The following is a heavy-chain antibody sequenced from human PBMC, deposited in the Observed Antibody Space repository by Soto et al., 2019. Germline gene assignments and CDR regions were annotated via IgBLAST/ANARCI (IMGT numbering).Heavy chain of an antibody. CDR2: FSVSGGST. V-gene: IGHV3-23*01. CDR3: AKEGGAYCSSTSCRPYYFDY. D-gene: IGHD2-2*01. Sequence: GGSLRLSCAASGFTFSSYAMSWVRQAPGKGLEWVSAFSVSGGSTYYADSVKGRFTISRDNSENTLSLQMNSLTAEDTAVYYCAKEGGAYCSSTSCRPYYFDYWGQGA. CDR1: GFTFSSYA. J-gene: IGHJ4*02.